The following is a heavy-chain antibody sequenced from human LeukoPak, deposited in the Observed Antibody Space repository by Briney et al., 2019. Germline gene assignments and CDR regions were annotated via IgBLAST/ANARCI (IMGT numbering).Heavy chain of an antibody. Sequence: SETLSLTCAVYGGSFSSYYWSWIRQPPGKRLEWIGYIYYSGSTNYNPSLKSRVTISVDTSKNQFSLKLSSVTAADTAVYYCAIPGRGYSYAYGYWGQGTLVTVSS. CDR1: GGSFSSYY. J-gene: IGHJ4*02. CDR2: IYYSGST. V-gene: IGHV4-59*12. D-gene: IGHD5-18*01. CDR3: AIPGRGYSYAYGY.